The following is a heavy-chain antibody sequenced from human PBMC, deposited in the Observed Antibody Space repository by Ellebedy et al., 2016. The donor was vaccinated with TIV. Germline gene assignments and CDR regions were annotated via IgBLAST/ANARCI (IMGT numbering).Heavy chain of an antibody. CDR2: IWYDGTAK. D-gene: IGHD2-15*01. V-gene: IGHV3-33*01. CDR1: EFTFSTYH. J-gene: IGHJ4*02. CDR3: ARELGGSGGSDFDY. Sequence: PGGSLRLSCAASEFTFSTYHMHWVRPAPGKGLEWVAVIWYDGTAKFYAESVKGRFTISRDNSQNTLYLEMNSRRADDTALYYCARELGGSGGSDFDYWGQGTLVTVSS.